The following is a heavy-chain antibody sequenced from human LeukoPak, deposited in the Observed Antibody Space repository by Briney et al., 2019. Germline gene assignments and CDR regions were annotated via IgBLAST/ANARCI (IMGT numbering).Heavy chain of an antibody. CDR2: IYWDHDK. Sequence: SGPTLVNPTQTLTLTCTFSGFSLSTSGVGVGSIRQPPGKALEWLALIYWDHDKRYSSSLKSRLTITKDTSKNQVVLTLTNVDPVDTATYYCAHSGIGAFDIWGQGTMVTVSS. CDR1: GFSLSTSGVG. V-gene: IGHV2-5*02. CDR3: AHSGIGAFDI. J-gene: IGHJ3*02. D-gene: IGHD3-10*01.